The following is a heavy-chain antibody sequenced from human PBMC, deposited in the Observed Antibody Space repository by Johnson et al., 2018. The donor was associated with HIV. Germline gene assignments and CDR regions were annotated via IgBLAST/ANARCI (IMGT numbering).Heavy chain of an antibody. D-gene: IGHD3-10*01. Sequence: VQLVESGGGLVKPGGSLRLSCAASGFTFSDYYMSWIRQAPGKGLEWVANIKQDGSEKYYVDSVKGRFSISRDNAKNSLDLQMNSLRAEDTAVYYCARDTSGEGRAFDIWGQGTMVTVSS. CDR1: GFTFSDYY. CDR3: ARDTSGEGRAFDI. CDR2: IKQDGSEK. J-gene: IGHJ3*02. V-gene: IGHV3-7*03.